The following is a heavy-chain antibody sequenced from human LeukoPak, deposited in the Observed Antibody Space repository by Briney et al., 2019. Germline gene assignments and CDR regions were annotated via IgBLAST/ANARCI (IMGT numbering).Heavy chain of an antibody. D-gene: IGHD1-26*01. V-gene: IGHV3-23*01. CDR3: AKAFLMYSGSYYYYYYYMDV. CDR2: ISGSGGST. Sequence: GGSLRLSCAASGFTFSTYGMSWVRQAPGKGLEWVSAISGSGGSTYYADSVKGRFTISRDNSKNMLYLQMNSLRAEDTALYYCAKAFLMYSGSYYYYYYYMDVWGKGTTVTVSS. CDR1: GFTFSTYG. J-gene: IGHJ6*03.